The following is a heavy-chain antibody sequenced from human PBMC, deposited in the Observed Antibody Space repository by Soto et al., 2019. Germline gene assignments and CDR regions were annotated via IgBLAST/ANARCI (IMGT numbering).Heavy chain of an antibody. D-gene: IGHD3-22*01. Sequence: GASVKVSCKASGYTFTSYGISWVRQAPGQGLEWMGWISAYNGNTNYAQKLQGRVTMTTDTSTSTAYMELRSLRSDDTAVYYCARVGAGYHYDSSGYYGEFDYWGQGTLVTVSS. CDR1: GYTFTSYG. J-gene: IGHJ4*02. V-gene: IGHV1-18*01. CDR3: ARVGAGYHYDSSGYYGEFDY. CDR2: ISAYNGNT.